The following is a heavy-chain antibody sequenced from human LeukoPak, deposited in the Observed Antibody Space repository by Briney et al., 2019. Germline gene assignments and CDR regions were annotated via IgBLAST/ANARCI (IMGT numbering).Heavy chain of an antibody. J-gene: IGHJ4*02. CDR3: ARVLASSSWTVYYFDY. D-gene: IGHD6-13*01. Sequence: SSETLSLTCTVSGGSISSSSYSWGWIRQPPGKGLEWIGSIYYSGSTYYNPSLKSRVTISVDTSKNQFSLKLSSVTAADTAVYYCARVLASSSWTVYYFDYWGQGTLVTVSS. V-gene: IGHV4-39*07. CDR1: GGSISSSSYS. CDR2: IYYSGST.